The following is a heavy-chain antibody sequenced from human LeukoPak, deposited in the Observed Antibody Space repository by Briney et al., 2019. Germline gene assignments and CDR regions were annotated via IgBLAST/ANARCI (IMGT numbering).Heavy chain of an antibody. V-gene: IGHV3-21*01. Sequence: GGSLRLSCAASGFTFSSYSMNWVRQAPGKGLEWVSSISSSSSHIYYADSVKGRFTISRDNAKNSLYLQMNSLRAEDTAVYYCARDRPSYSSSWYYFDYWGQGTLVTVSS. CDR1: GFTFSSYS. D-gene: IGHD6-13*01. J-gene: IGHJ4*02. CDR2: ISSSSSHI. CDR3: ARDRPSYSSSWYYFDY.